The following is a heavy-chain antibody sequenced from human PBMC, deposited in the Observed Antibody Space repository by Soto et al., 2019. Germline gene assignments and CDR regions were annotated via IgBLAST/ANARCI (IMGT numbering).Heavy chain of an antibody. CDR2: IYYGGST. J-gene: IGHJ4*02. CDR3: AKNWNWGSLVH. V-gene: IGHV4-59*08. Sequence: ETLSLTYTVSGDSISTDYWSWIRQSPGKGLEWIGFIYYGGSTNYNPSLKSRVTISVDTPKNQFSLKLSSVTAADTAVYYCAKNWNWGSLVHWGQGTLVTVSS. D-gene: IGHD7-27*01. CDR1: GDSISTDY.